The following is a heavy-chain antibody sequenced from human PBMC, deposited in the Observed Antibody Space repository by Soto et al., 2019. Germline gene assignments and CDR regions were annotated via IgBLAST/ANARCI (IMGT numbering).Heavy chain of an antibody. V-gene: IGHV4-31*03. CDR1: GGSITSGGSF. J-gene: IGHJ5*02. Sequence: LSETLSLTCTVSGGSITSGGSFWSWIRQHPGKGPEWIAFIGYSGATSYNPSLASRVTISADTYKSQFSLNLRSVTAADTAVYYCARGGASSKWFAPWGQGTLVTVSS. CDR2: IGYSGAT. D-gene: IGHD2-15*01. CDR3: ARGGASSKWFAP.